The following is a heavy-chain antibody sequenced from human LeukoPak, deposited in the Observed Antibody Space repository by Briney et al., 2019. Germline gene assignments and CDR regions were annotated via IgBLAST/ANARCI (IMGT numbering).Heavy chain of an antibody. D-gene: IGHD2-21*01. Sequence: PGGPLRLSCAASGFTFGNYAMIWIRQSPGKGLEWVSVISGSGDITNDADSVTGRFTISRDNSKNTLYLHMNSLSAEDTAIYYCAKLTRQHCGKDCPYPFDCCGQGTLVTVSS. CDR1: GFTFGNYA. V-gene: IGHV3-23*01. CDR2: ISGSGDIT. CDR3: AKLTRQHCGKDCPYPFDC. J-gene: IGHJ4*02.